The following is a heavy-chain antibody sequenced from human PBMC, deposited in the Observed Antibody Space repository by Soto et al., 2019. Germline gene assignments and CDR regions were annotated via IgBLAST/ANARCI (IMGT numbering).Heavy chain of an antibody. J-gene: IGHJ4*02. CDR1: GFTFSSYA. D-gene: IGHD2-15*01. CDR2: ISGSGGST. Sequence: EVQLLESGGGLVQPGGSLRLSCAASGFTFSSYAMSWVRQAPGKGLEWVSAISGSGGSTYYADSVKGRFTISRDNSKNTLYLQMNSLRAEDTAVYYCAKLDLVPKNTLYYFDYWGQGTLVTVSS. CDR3: AKLDLVPKNTLYYFDY. V-gene: IGHV3-23*01.